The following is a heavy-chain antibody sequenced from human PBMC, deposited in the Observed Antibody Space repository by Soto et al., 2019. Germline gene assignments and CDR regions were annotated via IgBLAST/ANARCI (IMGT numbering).Heavy chain of an antibody. J-gene: IGHJ4*02. CDR3: ARRRQMVVVTAYDF. V-gene: IGHV4-39*01. D-gene: IGHD2-21*02. CDR1: GGSISSNSYY. CDR2: IYYSGST. Sequence: QLQLQESGPGLVKPSETLSLTCTVSGGSISSNSYYWDWIRQPPGKGLEWIGSIYYSGSTYYNPSLESRVTVSVDTSKNQFSLKVSSVTAADTAAYYCARRRQMVVVTAYDFWGQGSLVTVSS.